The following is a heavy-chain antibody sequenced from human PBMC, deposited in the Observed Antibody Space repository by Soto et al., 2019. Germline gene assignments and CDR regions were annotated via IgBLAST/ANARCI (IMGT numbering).Heavy chain of an antibody. CDR2: VYHSGST. D-gene: IGHD4-4*01. Sequence: QVQLQESGPGLVKPSGTLSLTCAVSGGSISSSNWWSWVRQPPGKGLAWIGAVYHSGSTNYNPSPKSRVTMSVDKSKNHFSLTLSSVTATDTAVYYCARGAGDIQRTVAAWVQATLVTVSS. J-gene: IGHJ5*02. V-gene: IGHV4-4*02. CDR3: ARGAGDIQRTVAA. CDR1: GGSISSSNW.